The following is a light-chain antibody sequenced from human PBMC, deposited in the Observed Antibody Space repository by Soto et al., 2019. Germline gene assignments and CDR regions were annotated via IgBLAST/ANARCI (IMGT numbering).Light chain of an antibody. Sequence: QSVLTQPPSVSAAPGQKVAISCSGSSSNIGNNYVSWYQQLPGTAPKLLIYDNNKRPSGIPDQFSGSKSGTSATLGITGLQTGDEADYYCGTWDSSLSAGVFGGGTRSPS. J-gene: IGLJ2*01. CDR3: GTWDSSLSAGV. V-gene: IGLV1-51*01. CDR2: DNN. CDR1: SSNIGNNY.